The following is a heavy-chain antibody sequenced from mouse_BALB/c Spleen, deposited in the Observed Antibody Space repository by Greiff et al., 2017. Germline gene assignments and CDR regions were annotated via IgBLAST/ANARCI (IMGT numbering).Heavy chain of an antibody. J-gene: IGHJ3*01. D-gene: IGHD4-1*01. CDR1: GFTFSSYT. Sequence: EVQLVESGGGLVKPGGSLKFSCEASGFTFSSYTMSWVSQTPEKRLEWVATISSGGSYTYYPDSVKGRFTISRDNAKNTLYLQMSSLKSEDTAMYYCTRNGTGTIAYWGQGTLVTVSA. V-gene: IGHV5-6-4*01. CDR3: TRNGTGTIAY. CDR2: ISSGGSYT.